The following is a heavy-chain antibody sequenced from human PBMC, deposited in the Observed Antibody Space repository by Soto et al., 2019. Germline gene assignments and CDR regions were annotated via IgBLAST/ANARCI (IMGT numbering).Heavy chain of an antibody. V-gene: IGHV4-31*03. CDR1: GGSISSGGYY. J-gene: IGHJ4*02. CDR2: IYYSGST. D-gene: IGHD2-15*01. CDR3: ARGSVVVAATSVDYFDY. Sequence: QVQLQESGPGLVKPSQTLSLTCTVSGGSISSGGYYWSWIRQHPGKGLEWIGYIYYSGSTYYNPSLKSRVTISVDTSKNQFSLKLSSVTAADTAVYYCARGSVVVAATSVDYFDYWGQGTLVTVSS.